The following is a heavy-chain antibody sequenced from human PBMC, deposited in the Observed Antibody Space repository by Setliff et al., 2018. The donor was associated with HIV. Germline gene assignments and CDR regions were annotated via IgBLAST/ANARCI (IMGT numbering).Heavy chain of an antibody. CDR2: TYQTGSI. CDR3: ARQAWHSGRNGYFVDY. Sequence: NPSETLSLTCSVSGYSITNGYYWGWFRQSPGKGLEWIATTYQTGSIYYNPSLQNRVTLLLDMSKNQFSLKLSSVTAADTAVYYCARQAWHSGRNGYFVDYWGQGTLVTVSS. D-gene: IGHD2-15*01. J-gene: IGHJ4*02. CDR1: GYSITNGYY. V-gene: IGHV4-38-2*02.